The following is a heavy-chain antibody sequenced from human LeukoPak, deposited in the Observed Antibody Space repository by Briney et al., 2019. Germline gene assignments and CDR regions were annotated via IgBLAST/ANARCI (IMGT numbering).Heavy chain of an antibody. CDR2: IPGSGDST. CDR1: GFTFSSYA. D-gene: IGHD1-26*01. J-gene: IGHJ4*02. Sequence: PGGSLGLSCAASGFTFSSYAMSWVRQAPGKGLEWVSAIPGSGDSTNYADSVKGRFTISRDNSKNTLYLQMNCLRAEDTAVYYCAKRSGVSYGYFDYWGQGTLVTVSS. V-gene: IGHV3-23*01. CDR3: AKRSGVSYGYFDY.